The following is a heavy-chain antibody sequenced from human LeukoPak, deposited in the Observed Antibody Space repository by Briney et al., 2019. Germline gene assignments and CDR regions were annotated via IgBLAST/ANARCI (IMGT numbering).Heavy chain of an antibody. CDR3: AKVPGSTLMIARRDFDY. CDR2: ICGSGGST. V-gene: IGHV3-23*01. Sequence: GGSLRLSCAASGFTFSSYAMSWVRQAPGKGLEWGSAICGSGGSTYYADSVKGRFTISRDNSKNTLYLQMNSLRAEDTAVYYCAKVPGSTLMIARRDFDYWGQGTLVTVSS. D-gene: IGHD3-22*01. CDR1: GFTFSSYA. J-gene: IGHJ4*02.